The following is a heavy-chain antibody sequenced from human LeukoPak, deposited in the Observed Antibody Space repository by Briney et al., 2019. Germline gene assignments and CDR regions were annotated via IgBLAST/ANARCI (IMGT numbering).Heavy chain of an antibody. J-gene: IGHJ4*02. D-gene: IGHD3-9*01. CDR3: AKVRHRYFDWFLPDDY. Sequence: GGSLRLSCAASGFTFDDYAMHWVRQAPGKGLEWVSGISWNSGSIGYADSVKGRFTISRDSAKNSLYLQMNSLRAEDTALYYCAKVRHRYFDWFLPDDYWGQGTLVTVSS. V-gene: IGHV3-9*01. CDR2: ISWNSGSI. CDR1: GFTFDDYA.